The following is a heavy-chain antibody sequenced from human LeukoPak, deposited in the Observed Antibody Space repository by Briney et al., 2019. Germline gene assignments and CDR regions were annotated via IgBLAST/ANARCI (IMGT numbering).Heavy chain of an antibody. CDR1: RGSVGSSTYY. Sequence: MASETLSLTCTVSRGSVGSSTYYWSWVRQPPGKGLEWIASIYYTGSTYYNPSLKSRVTISLDMSKNEFFLTMTSVTAADTAVYFCTAEKNGSPYYWGQGTQVTVSS. CDR2: IYYTGST. CDR3: TAEKNGSPYY. D-gene: IGHD2-8*01. V-gene: IGHV4-39*07. J-gene: IGHJ4*02.